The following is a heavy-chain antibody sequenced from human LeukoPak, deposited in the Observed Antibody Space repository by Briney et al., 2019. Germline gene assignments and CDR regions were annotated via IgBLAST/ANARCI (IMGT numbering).Heavy chain of an antibody. V-gene: IGHV3-48*04. J-gene: IGHJ4*02. D-gene: IGHD2-2*02. CDR1: GFPFIEYS. CDR2: ISGSSSTI. Sequence: SGGSLRLSCTASGFPFIEYSMNWVRQAPGKGLEWVSYISGSSSTIYYADSVKGRFTISRDNAKNSLYLQMNSLRAEDTAVYYCVPIVVVPAAILPFDYWGQGTLVTVSS. CDR3: VPIVVVPAAILPFDY.